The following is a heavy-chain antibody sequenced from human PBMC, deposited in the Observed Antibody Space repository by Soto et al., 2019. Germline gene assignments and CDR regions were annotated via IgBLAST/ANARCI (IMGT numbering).Heavy chain of an antibody. CDR2: IIPILGIA. Sequence: GASVKVSCKASGGTFSSYTISWVRQAPGRGHEWMGRIIPILGIANYAQKFQGRVTITADKSTSTAYMELSSLRSEDTAVYYCARVRDSSSWSSYYYYYGMDVWGQGTTVTVSS. V-gene: IGHV1-69*02. D-gene: IGHD6-13*01. J-gene: IGHJ6*02. CDR1: GGTFSSYT. CDR3: ARVRDSSSWSSYYYYYGMDV.